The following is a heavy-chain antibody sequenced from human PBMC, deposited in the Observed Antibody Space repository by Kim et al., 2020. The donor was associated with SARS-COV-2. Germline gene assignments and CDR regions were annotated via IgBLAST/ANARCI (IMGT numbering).Heavy chain of an antibody. V-gene: IGHV1-2*06. Sequence: ASVKVSCKASGYTFTGYYMHWVRQAPGQGLEWMGRINPNSGGTNYAQKFQGRVTMTRDTSISTAYMELSRLRSDDTAVYYCARVSYYGSGSYRIFDYWGQGTLVTVSS. CDR3: ARVSYYGSGSYRIFDY. CDR1: GYTFTGYY. J-gene: IGHJ4*02. D-gene: IGHD3-10*01. CDR2: INPNSGGT.